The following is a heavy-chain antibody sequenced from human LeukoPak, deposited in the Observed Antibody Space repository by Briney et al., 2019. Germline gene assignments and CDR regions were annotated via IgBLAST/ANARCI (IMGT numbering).Heavy chain of an antibody. V-gene: IGHV3-21*01. D-gene: IGHD5-12*01. CDR3: AREGSSGYESAAHDY. Sequence: AGGSLRLSCAASGFTFSSYSMNWVRQAPGXGLEWVSSISSSSSYIYYADSVKGRFTISRDNAKNSLYLQMNSLRAEDTAVYYCAREGSSGYESAAHDYWGQGTLVTVSS. CDR2: ISSSSSYI. CDR1: GFTFSSYS. J-gene: IGHJ4*02.